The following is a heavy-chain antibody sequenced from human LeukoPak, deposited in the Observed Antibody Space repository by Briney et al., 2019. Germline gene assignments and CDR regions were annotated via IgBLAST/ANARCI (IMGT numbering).Heavy chain of an antibody. J-gene: IGHJ4*02. Sequence: GGSLRLSCAASGFTFSSYAMRWVRQAPGKGLEWVATVSGSGDRMYHADSVKGRFTISRDNSKNTIYLQMNSLRDEDTALYYCAKAAAAPGFDFWGQGTLVTVSS. CDR3: AKAAAAPGFDF. CDR1: GFTFSSYA. D-gene: IGHD6-13*01. V-gene: IGHV3-23*01. CDR2: VSGSGDRM.